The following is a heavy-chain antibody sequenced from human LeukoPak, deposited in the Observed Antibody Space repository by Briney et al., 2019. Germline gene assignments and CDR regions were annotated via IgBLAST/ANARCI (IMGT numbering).Heavy chain of an antibody. CDR3: AKDLGCRFTLTSCYRDY. V-gene: IGHV5-51*01. Sequence: PGESLKISCKTSGYSFTSYWIGWVRQMPGKGLEWMGITYPGDSDTRYSPSFRGQVTVSADKSITTTYLQWSSLRAEDTAVYYCAKDLGCRFTLTSCYRDYWGQGTLVTVSS. D-gene: IGHD2-2*01. J-gene: IGHJ4*02. CDR1: GYSFTSYW. CDR2: TYPGDSDT.